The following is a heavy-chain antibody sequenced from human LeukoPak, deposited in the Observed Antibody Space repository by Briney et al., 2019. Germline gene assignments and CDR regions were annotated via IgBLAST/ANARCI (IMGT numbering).Heavy chain of an antibody. V-gene: IGHV1-46*01. CDR2: INPSGGST. CDR3: AREAPIAAAASNWFDP. CDR1: GYTFTSYY. J-gene: IGHJ5*02. Sequence: ASVKVSCKASGYTFTSYYMHWVRQAPGQGLEWMGIINPSGGSTSYAQKFQGRVTMTRDTSTSTVYMELSSLRSEDTAVYYCAREAPIAAAASNWFDPWGQGTLVTVSS. D-gene: IGHD6-13*01.